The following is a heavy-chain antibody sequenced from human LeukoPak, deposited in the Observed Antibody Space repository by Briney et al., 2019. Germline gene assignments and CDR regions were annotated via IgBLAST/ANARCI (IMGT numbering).Heavy chain of an antibody. D-gene: IGHD6-19*01. CDR2: IYPGDSEI. CDR1: GYSFSNYW. Sequence: GESLKISCKASGYSFSNYWIGWVRQMPGKGLEWMGIIYPGDSEIRYSPSFQGQVTISADKSISTAYLQWSSLKASDTAMYYCARKYGSGWPNWGQGTLDTVSS. CDR3: ARKYGSGWPN. J-gene: IGHJ4*02. V-gene: IGHV5-51*01.